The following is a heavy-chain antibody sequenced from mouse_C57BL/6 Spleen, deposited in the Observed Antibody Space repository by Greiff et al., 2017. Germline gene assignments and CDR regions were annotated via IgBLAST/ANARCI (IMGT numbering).Heavy chain of an antibody. Sequence: VQLVESGAELARPGASVKMSCKASGYTFTSYTMHWVKQRPGQGLEWIGYINPSSGYTKYNQKFKDKATLTADKSSSTAYMQLSSLTSEDSAVYYCARGGLPLYYFDYWGQGTTLTVSS. CDR2: INPSSGYT. CDR3: ARGGLPLYYFDY. CDR1: GYTFTSYT. V-gene: IGHV1-4*01. J-gene: IGHJ2*01. D-gene: IGHD2-4*01.